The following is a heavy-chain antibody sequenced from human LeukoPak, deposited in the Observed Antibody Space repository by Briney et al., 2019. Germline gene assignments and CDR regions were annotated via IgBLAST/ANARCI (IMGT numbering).Heavy chain of an antibody. D-gene: IGHD3-10*01. Sequence: GASVKVSCKASGGTFSSYAISWVRQAPGQGLEWMGGIIPIFGTANYAQKFQGRVTITADESTSTAYMELSSLRSEDTAVYYCASPDYYGSGSYAHWGQGILVTVSS. J-gene: IGHJ4*02. CDR2: IIPIFGTA. CDR1: GGTFSSYA. V-gene: IGHV1-69*13. CDR3: ASPDYYGSGSYAH.